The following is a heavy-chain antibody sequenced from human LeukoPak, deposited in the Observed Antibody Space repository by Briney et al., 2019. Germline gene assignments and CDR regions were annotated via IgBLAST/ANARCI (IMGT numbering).Heavy chain of an antibody. Sequence: ASVNVSCSAYGYTFTSYYMHWVRQAPGQGFERMGLIDPSGGSTTYAQKFQGRVTMTTDTSTSTVYMELSSLRSEDTAVYYCARRYYYEQGAFDIWGQGTMVTVSS. V-gene: IGHV1-46*01. CDR2: IDPSGGST. D-gene: IGHD3-22*01. J-gene: IGHJ3*02. CDR3: ARRYYYEQGAFDI. CDR1: GYTFTSYY.